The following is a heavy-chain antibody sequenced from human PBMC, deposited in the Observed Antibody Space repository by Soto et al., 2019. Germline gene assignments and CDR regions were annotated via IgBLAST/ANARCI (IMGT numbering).Heavy chain of an antibody. CDR2: IRSKAYGGTT. Sequence: EVQLVESGGGLVQPGRSLRVSCTASGFTFGDYAMSWFRQAPGKGLEWVGFIRSKAYGGTTEYAASVKGRFTISRDDSKXXAYLQMNSLKTEDTAVYYCTRDRCGGDCYPGDFDYWGQGTLVTVSS. CDR1: GFTFGDYA. J-gene: IGHJ4*02. D-gene: IGHD2-21*02. V-gene: IGHV3-49*03. CDR3: TRDRCGGDCYPGDFDY.